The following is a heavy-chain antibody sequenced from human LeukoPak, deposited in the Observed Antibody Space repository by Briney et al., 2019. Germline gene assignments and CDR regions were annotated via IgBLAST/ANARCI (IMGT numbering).Heavy chain of an antibody. D-gene: IGHD2-15*01. V-gene: IGHV3-23*01. CDR2: ISASGGYT. CDR3: AKRSCRGGSCNFDC. CDR1: GFTFISYA. Sequence: GGSLRLSCAASGFTFISYAVIWVRQAPGKGLEWVSAISASGGYTNYADSVKGRFTTAIDNSKNTLYLQMHSLRAEDTAVYYCAKRSCRGGSCNFDCCGQGTLVTVSS. J-gene: IGHJ4*02.